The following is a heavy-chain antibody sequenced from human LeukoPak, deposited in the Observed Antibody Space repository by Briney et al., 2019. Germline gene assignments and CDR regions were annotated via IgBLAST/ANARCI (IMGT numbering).Heavy chain of an antibody. D-gene: IGHD4-11*01. CDR3: ARGLSVTTPDDY. CDR2: INHSGST. J-gene: IGHJ4*02. Sequence: SETLSLTCAVYGGSFSGYYWSWIRQPPGKGLEWIGEINHSGSTNYNPSLKSRVTISVDTSKNQFSLKLSSGTAADTAVYYCARGLSVTTPDDYWGQGTLVTVSS. CDR1: GGSFSGYY. V-gene: IGHV4-34*01.